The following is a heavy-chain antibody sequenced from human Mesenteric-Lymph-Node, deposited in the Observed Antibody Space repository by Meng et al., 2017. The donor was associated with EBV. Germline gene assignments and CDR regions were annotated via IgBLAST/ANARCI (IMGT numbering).Heavy chain of an antibody. CDR3: ARDGSGWSRDY. V-gene: IGHV3-21*06. J-gene: IGHJ4*02. D-gene: IGHD6-19*01. Sequence: VQLVESGGGVVQPGRSLRLSCAASGFTFSSYGMHWVRQAPGKGLEWVAFINRANSNINYAASVKGRFTVSRDDAKSSLYLQMTSLGAEDTAVYYCARDGSGWSRDYWGQGTLVTVSS. CDR2: INRANSNI. CDR1: GFTFSSYG.